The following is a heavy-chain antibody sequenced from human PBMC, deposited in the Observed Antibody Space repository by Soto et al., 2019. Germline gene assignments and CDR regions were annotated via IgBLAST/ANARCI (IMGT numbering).Heavy chain of an antibody. J-gene: IGHJ4*02. V-gene: IGHV4-59*11. CDR1: SPPFNSHD. CDR3: ARDWEDCSCRSFYNALGRRQHHFVY. D-gene: IGHD2-2*02. CDR2: IYYSGFT. Sequence: SETLSLTSTLSSPPFNSHDWSWVRQPRAERLEWNWYIYYSGFTIYNPSHKSRVTISVDTSKNLFSLRRSSVTAADTAVYYCARDWEDCSCRSFYNALGRRQHHFVYWSQGNLVTVS.